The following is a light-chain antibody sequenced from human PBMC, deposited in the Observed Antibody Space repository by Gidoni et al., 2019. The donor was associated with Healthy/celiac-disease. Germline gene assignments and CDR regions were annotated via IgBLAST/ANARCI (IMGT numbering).Light chain of an antibody. CDR3: SSYTSSSTRV. Sequence: QSALTQPASVSGSPGQSITISCTGTSSDVGGYNYVSWYQQHPGKAPKLMIYDVSNRPSGVSNRFSGSKSGNTASLTISGPQAEDEAYYYCSSYTSSSTRVFGGGTKLTVL. CDR1: SSDVGGYNY. V-gene: IGLV2-14*01. J-gene: IGLJ3*02. CDR2: DVS.